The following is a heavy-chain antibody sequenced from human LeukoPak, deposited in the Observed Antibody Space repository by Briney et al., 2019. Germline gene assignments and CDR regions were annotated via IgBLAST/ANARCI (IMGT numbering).Heavy chain of an antibody. CDR2: ISYDGSNK. CDR1: GFTFSSYA. Sequence: PGGSLRLSCAASGFTFSSYAMHWVRQAPGKGLGWVAVISYDGSNKYYADSVKGRFTISRDNSKNTLYLQMNSLRSDDTAVYYCAREGAYYDILTGYYSPNWFDPWGQGTLVTVSS. CDR3: AREGAYYDILTGYYSPNWFDP. J-gene: IGHJ5*02. D-gene: IGHD3-9*01. V-gene: IGHV3-30*04.